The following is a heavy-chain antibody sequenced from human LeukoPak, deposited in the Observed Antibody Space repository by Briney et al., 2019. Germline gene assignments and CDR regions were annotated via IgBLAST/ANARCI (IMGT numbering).Heavy chain of an antibody. CDR2: INHSGST. D-gene: IGHD3-10*01. CDR1: GGSFSGYY. V-gene: IGHV4-34*01. Sequence: SETLSLTCAVYGGSFSGYYWSWIRQPPGKGLEWIGEINHSGSTNYNPSLKSRVTISVDTSKKQFSMTLSSVTAADTAVYYCARVIITTMVRGEAWFDPWGQGTLVTVSS. CDR3: ARVIITTMVRGEAWFDP. J-gene: IGHJ5*02.